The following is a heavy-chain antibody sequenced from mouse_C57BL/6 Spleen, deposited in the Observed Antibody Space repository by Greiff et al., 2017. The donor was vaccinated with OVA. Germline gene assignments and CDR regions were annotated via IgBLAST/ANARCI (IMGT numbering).Heavy chain of an antibody. D-gene: IGHD4-1*02. CDR1: GYTFTDYY. J-gene: IGHJ4*01. Sequence: EVQLQQSGPELVKPGASVKISCKASGYTFTDYYMNWVKQSHGKSLEWIGDINPNNGGTSYNQKFKGKATLTVDKSSSTAYMELRSLTSEDSAVYYCATTGYAMDYWGQGTSVTVSS. CDR3: ATTGYAMDY. CDR2: INPNNGGT. V-gene: IGHV1-26*01.